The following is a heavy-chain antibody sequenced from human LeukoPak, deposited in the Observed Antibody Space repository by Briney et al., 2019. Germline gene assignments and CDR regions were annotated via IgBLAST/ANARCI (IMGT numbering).Heavy chain of an antibody. CDR3: ARDSGRSRWELLGFDY. D-gene: IGHD1-26*01. Sequence: GGSLRLSCAASGFTVSSNYMSWVRQAPGKGLEWVSVIYSGGSTYYADSVKGRFTISRDNAKNSLYLQMNSLRAEDTAVYYCARDSGRSRWELLGFDYWGQGTLVTVSS. J-gene: IGHJ4*02. V-gene: IGHV3-53*01. CDR2: IYSGGST. CDR1: GFTVSSNY.